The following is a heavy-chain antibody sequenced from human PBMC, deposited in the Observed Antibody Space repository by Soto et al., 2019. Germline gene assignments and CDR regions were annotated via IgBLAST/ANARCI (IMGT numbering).Heavy chain of an antibody. D-gene: IGHD3-9*01. Sequence: QLQLQESGSGLVKPSQTLSLTCAVSGGSISSGGYSWSWIRQPPGKGLEWIGYIYHSGSTYYNPSLKSRVTISVDTSKNQFSLKLSSVTAADTAVYYCARLSYDILTASRWFDPWGQGTLVTVSS. CDR2: IYHSGST. V-gene: IGHV4-30-2*01. CDR1: GGSISSGGYS. J-gene: IGHJ5*02. CDR3: ARLSYDILTASRWFDP.